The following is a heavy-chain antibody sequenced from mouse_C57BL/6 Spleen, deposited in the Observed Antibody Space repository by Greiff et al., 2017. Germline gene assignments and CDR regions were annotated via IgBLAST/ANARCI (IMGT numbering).Heavy chain of an antibody. V-gene: IGHV1-82*01. CDR1: GYAFSSSW. J-gene: IGHJ4*01. CDR3: ASAGYDYKYYAMDY. D-gene: IGHD2-4*01. Sequence: QVQLKQSGPELVKPGASVKISCKASGYAFSSSWMNWVKQRPGKGLEWIGRIYPGDGDTNYNGKVKGKATLTSDKSSSTAYMQLSSLTSEDSAVYFWASAGYDYKYYAMDYWGQGTSVTVAS. CDR2: IYPGDGDT.